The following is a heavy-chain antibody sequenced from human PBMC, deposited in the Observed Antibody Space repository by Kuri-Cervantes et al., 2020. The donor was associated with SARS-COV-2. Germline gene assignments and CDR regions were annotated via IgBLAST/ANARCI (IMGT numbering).Heavy chain of an antibody. J-gene: IGHJ3*02. CDR3: AREAYNYYYDSSGYLLGGAFDI. CDR1: GFTVSSNY. D-gene: IGHD3-22*01. V-gene: IGHV3-53*01. CDR2: IYSGGST. Sequence: GGSLRLSCAASGFTVSSNYMSWFRQAPGKGLEWVSVIYSGGSTYYADSVKGRFTISRDNSKNTLYLQMNSLRAEDTAVYYCAREAYNYYYDSSGYLLGGAFDIWGQGTMVTVSS.